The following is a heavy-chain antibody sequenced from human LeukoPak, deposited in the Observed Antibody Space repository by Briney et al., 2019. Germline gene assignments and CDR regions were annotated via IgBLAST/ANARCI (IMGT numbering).Heavy chain of an antibody. D-gene: IGHD2-2*01. J-gene: IGHJ4*02. CDR3: ARDHAYRADY. CDR2: INQDESKK. V-gene: IGHV3-7*01. Sequence: GGSLRLSCAASGFTFSNDWMCGVREAPGKGLEWVANINQDESKKYYADSVKGRFTISRDNAKNPLYLQMSSLTAEDTAIYYCARDHAYRADYWGQGTLVTVSS. CDR1: GFTFSNDW.